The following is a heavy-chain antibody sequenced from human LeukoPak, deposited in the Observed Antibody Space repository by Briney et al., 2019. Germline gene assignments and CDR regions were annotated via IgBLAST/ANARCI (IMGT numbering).Heavy chain of an antibody. CDR3: ARCGGSCYSGWFDP. CDR2: IYSGGST. V-gene: IGHV3-66*02. D-gene: IGHD2-15*01. J-gene: IGHJ5*02. CDR1: GFTVSSNY. Sequence: GGSLILSCAASGFTVSSNYMSWVRQAPGKGLEWVSVIYSGGSTYYADSVKGRFTISRDNSKNTLYLQMNSLRAEDTAVYYRARCGGSCYSGWFDPWGQGTLVTVSS.